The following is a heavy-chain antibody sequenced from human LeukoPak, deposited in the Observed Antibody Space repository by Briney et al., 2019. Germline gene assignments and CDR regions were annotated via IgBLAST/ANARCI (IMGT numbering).Heavy chain of an antibody. D-gene: IGHD1-26*01. CDR2: IYYSGST. CDR1: GGSISSYY. Sequence: SETLSLTCTVSGGSISSYYWSWIRQPPGKGLEWIGYIYYSGSTNYNPSPKSRVTISVDTSKNQFSLKLSSVAAADSVTAADTAVYYCARGLLGAYTHPAAFDIWGQGTMVTVSS. V-gene: IGHV4-59*01. CDR3: ARGLLGAYTHPAAFDI. J-gene: IGHJ3*02.